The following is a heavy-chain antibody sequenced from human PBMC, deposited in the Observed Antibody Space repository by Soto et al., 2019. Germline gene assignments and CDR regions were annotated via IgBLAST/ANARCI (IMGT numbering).Heavy chain of an antibody. CDR2: INSDGSST. V-gene: IGHV3-74*01. J-gene: IGHJ4*02. CDR1: GFTFSSYW. D-gene: IGHD3-22*01. Sequence: GGSLRLSCAASGFTFSSYWMHWVRQAPGKGLVWVSRINSDGSSTSYADSVKGRFTISRDNSKNTLYLQMNSLRAEDTAVYYCAKDQDYDSSGYYVDYWGQGTLVTVSS. CDR3: AKDQDYDSSGYYVDY.